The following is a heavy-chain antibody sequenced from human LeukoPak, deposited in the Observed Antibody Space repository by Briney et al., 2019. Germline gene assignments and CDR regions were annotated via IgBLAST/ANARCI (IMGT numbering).Heavy chain of an antibody. J-gene: IGHJ3*02. D-gene: IGHD3-22*01. CDR3: ASGITTSRYGFDI. CDR2: IDPSDSYS. CDR1: GYSFGNYW. V-gene: IGHV5-10-1*01. Sequence: GESLKISCKGSGYSFGNYWISWVRQMPGKGLEWTGTIDPSDSYSNYSPSLQGHVTILADKSISTAYLQWSSLKASDTAIYYCASGITTSRYGFDIWGQGTMVSVSS.